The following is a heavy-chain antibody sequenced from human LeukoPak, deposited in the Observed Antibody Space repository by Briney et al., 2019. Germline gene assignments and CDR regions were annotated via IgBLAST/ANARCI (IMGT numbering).Heavy chain of an antibody. V-gene: IGHV3-30*02. CDR2: IRYDGSNK. CDR1: GFTLSTNYA. J-gene: IGHJ4*02. Sequence: GGSLRLSCAASGFTLSTNYAMSWVRQAPGKGLEWVAFIRYDGSNKYYADSVKGRFTISRDNSKNTLYLQMNSLRAEDTAVYYCAKDSTTIFGDSRGYWGQGTLVTVSS. D-gene: IGHD3-3*01. CDR3: AKDSTTIFGDSRGY.